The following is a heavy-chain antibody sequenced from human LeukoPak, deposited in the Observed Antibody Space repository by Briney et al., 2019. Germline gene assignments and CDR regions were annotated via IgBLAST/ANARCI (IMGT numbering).Heavy chain of an antibody. Sequence: PSETLSLXCTVSGGSISSSSYYWGWIRQPPGKGLEWIGSIYYSGITYYNPSLKSRVTISVDTSKNQFSLKLSSVTATDTAVFYCARQYTGIDYWGQGSLVTVSS. D-gene: IGHD2-2*02. CDR3: ARQYTGIDY. J-gene: IGHJ4*02. V-gene: IGHV4-39*01. CDR1: GGSISSSSYY. CDR2: IYYSGIT.